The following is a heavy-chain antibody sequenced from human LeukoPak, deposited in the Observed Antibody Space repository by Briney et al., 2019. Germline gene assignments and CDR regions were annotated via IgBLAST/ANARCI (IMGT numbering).Heavy chain of an antibody. J-gene: IGHJ4*02. CDR1: GFTFSAYW. CDR3: AREDYYDSSGYYY. CDR2: INSDGSST. D-gene: IGHD3-22*01. V-gene: IGHV3-74*01. Sequence: GGSLRLSCAASGFTFSAYWMHWVRQSPGKGLVWVSRINSDGSSTDYADSVKGRFTISRDNSKNTLYLQMGSLRAEDMAVYYCAREDYYDSSGYYYWGQGTLVTVSS.